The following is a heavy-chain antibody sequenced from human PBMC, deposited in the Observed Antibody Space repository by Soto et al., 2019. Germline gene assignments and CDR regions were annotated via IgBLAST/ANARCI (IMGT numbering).Heavy chain of an antibody. CDR3: ATAGPRRAYSSPRYFAMAV. Sequence: SVKVSCKASGDTFRAYVINWVRQAPGQGGEGMGGILPMCGTTNYAQKFQGRVSITAATSPSPPYIALVTLTSEDTAVYSCATAGPRRAYSSPRYFAMAVWGQGTPATVS. CDR2: ILPMCGTT. J-gene: IGHJ6*02. V-gene: IGHV1-69*06. D-gene: IGHD1-20*01. CDR1: GDTFRAYV.